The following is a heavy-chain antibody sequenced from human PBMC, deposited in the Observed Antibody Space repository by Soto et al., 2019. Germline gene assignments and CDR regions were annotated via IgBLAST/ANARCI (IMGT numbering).Heavy chain of an antibody. D-gene: IGHD2-15*01. Sequence: PSETLSLTFAVYGGSLRGYYWPCVRPPPRKGLEGIGEINPGGMTNYKPPVKSRLTKSVDTSQKQASLELTSVTAADTAVYYCARVVIRMDIQSIDSWGPGSLVT. CDR1: GGSLRGYY. V-gene: IGHV4-34*01. CDR3: ARVVIRMDIQSIDS. J-gene: IGHJ4*02. CDR2: INPGGMT.